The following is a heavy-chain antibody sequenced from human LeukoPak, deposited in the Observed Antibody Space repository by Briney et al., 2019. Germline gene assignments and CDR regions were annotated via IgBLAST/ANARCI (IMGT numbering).Heavy chain of an antibody. CDR2: FDPEDGET. CDR3: ARTPTYYYDSSGYYYEGYYFDY. CDR1: GYTLTELS. V-gene: IGHV1-24*01. J-gene: IGHJ4*02. Sequence: GASVKVSCKVSGYTLTELSMHWVRQAPGKGLEWMGGFDPEDGETIYAQKLQGRVTMTTDTSTSTAYMELRSLRSDDTAVYYCARTPTYYYDSSGYYYEGYYFDYWGQGTLVTVSS. D-gene: IGHD3-22*01.